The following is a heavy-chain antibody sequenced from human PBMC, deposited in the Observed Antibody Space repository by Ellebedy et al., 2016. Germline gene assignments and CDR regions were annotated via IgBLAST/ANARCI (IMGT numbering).Heavy chain of an antibody. CDR1: GFSVTSND. CDR3: VTRHNGAFDL. Sequence: GGSLRLXXVVSGFSVTSNDMSWVRQAPGKGLELVSLLYGGGDSYYADSVKGRFTISRDSSKKTLYLQMSGLGAEDTAMYYCVTRHNGAFDLWGQGTMVTVSS. D-gene: IGHD2-8*01. V-gene: IGHV3-53*01. J-gene: IGHJ3*01. CDR2: LYGGGDS.